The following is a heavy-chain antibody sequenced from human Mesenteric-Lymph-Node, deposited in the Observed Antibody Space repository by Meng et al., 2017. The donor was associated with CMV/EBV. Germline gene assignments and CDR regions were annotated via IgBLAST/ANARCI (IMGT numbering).Heavy chain of an antibody. J-gene: IGHJ4*02. CDR1: GFTFSSYE. CDR3: AKDDDYHDSSGYVDS. D-gene: IGHD3-22*01. CDR2: ISSSGSTT. Sequence: GESLKISCAASGFTFSSYEMNWVRQAPGKGLEWVSYISSSGSTTYYADSVKGRFTISRDNARNSLYLQMNSLRPEDTALYYCAKDDDYHDSSGYVDSWGQGTLVTVSS. V-gene: IGHV3-48*03.